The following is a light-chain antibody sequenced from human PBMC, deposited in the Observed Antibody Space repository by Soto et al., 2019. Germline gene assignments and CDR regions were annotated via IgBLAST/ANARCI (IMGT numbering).Light chain of an antibody. J-gene: IGKJ3*01. Sequence: EVVLTQYRGTLSLSPGERATLSWRTSQSISTTYLAWYQQKPGQAPRLLMSRTSRRATGIPDRFSGSGSGTDFTLSISRLEPEDFAVYYCQHYGDSAPFTFGPGTKVDIK. CDR3: QHYGDSAPFT. V-gene: IGKV3-20*01. CDR2: RTS. CDR1: QSISTTY.